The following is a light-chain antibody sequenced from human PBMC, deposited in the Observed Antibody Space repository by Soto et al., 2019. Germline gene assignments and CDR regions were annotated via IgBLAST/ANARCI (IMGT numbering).Light chain of an antibody. V-gene: IGLV4-69*01. CDR2: LNSDGSH. CDR1: SGHSSYA. J-gene: IGLJ7*01. CDR3: QTWGTGPYAV. Sequence: QAVVTQSPSASASLGASVKLTCTLSSGHSSYAIAWHQQQPEKGPRYLMKLNSDGSHSKGDGIPDRFSGSSSGAERYLTISSLQSEDEADYYCQTWGTGPYAVFGGGTQLTVL.